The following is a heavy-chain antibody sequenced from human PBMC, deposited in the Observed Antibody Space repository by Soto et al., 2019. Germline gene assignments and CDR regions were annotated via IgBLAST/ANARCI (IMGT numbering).Heavy chain of an antibody. CDR2: ISGTGANT. CDR1: GFTFSSSA. J-gene: IGHJ6*02. CDR3: ARTDKMVRGVKLGMDV. V-gene: IGHV3-23*01. D-gene: IGHD3-10*01. Sequence: EEQLLESGGGLVQPGGSLRLSCAASGFTFSSSAMSWVRQAPGKGLEWVSAISGTGANTYYADYVKGRFTVSRDNAENTLYLQLNSLRTEDTVAYYCARTDKMVRGVKLGMDVWGQGTTVTVSS.